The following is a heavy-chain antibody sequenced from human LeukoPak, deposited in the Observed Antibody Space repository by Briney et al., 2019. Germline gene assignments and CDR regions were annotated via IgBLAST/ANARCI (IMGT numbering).Heavy chain of an antibody. Sequence: SETLSLTCAVSGGSITGHYWNWIRQTPGMRLEWIGYTSYSRTTIYNSYFKGRATMSIDTSKNQLYLNLTSVTAADTAVYYCAKLGHSDGWYLGAFDIWGQGTTVIVSS. D-gene: IGHD6-19*01. CDR1: GGSITGHY. V-gene: IGHV4-59*08. J-gene: IGHJ3*02. CDR3: AKLGHSDGWYLGAFDI. CDR2: TSYSRTT.